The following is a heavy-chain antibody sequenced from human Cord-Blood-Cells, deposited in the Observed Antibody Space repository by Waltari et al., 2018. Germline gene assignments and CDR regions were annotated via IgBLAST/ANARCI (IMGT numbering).Heavy chain of an antibody. Sequence: QVQLQESGPGLVNRSETLSPTCTVTGSSISSYYWTWHRQPAGKGLEWIGRIYTSGDTNYNPSLKRRVTMSVDTSKNQFSLKLSSVTAADTAVYYCARVEVAAGAFDIWGQGTMVTVSS. CDR3: ARVEVAAGAFDI. CDR2: IYTSGDT. V-gene: IGHV4-4*07. J-gene: IGHJ3*02. D-gene: IGHD2-15*01. CDR1: GSSISSYY.